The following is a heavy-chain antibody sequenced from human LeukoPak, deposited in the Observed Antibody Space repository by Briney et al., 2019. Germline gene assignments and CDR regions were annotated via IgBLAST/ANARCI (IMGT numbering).Heavy chain of an antibody. CDR2: ISAYNGNT. Sequence: ASVKVSCKASGYTFTSYGISWVRQAPGQGLEWMGRISAYNGNTDYAQKLQGRVTMTTDTSTSTAYMELRSLRSDDTAVYFCARVGAAYQDSNYWGQGTLVTVSS. CDR3: ARVGAAYQDSNY. J-gene: IGHJ4*02. CDR1: GYTFTSYG. V-gene: IGHV1-18*01. D-gene: IGHD1-26*01.